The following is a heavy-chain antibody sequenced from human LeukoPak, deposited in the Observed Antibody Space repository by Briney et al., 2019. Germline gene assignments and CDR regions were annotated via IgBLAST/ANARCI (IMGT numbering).Heavy chain of an antibody. CDR1: GYSFTSYW. Sequence: GESLKIPCKGSGYSFTSYWIGWVRQMPGKGLEWRGIIYPGVSDTRYSPSFQGQVTLSADKSISTAYLQWSSLKASDTAMYYCARHRGSGYYDYWGQGTLVTASS. CDR3: ARHRGSGYYDY. V-gene: IGHV5-51*01. D-gene: IGHD3-22*01. CDR2: IYPGVSDT. J-gene: IGHJ4*02.